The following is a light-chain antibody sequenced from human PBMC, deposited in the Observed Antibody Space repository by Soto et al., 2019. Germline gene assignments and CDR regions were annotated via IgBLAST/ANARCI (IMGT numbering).Light chain of an antibody. CDR1: QTISKW. CDR2: DAS. CDR3: QQYNGYSTWT. Sequence: DIQMTQSPSTLSASVGERVTITCRASQTISKWLVWYQQKPGKAPKVLIFDASILASGVPSRFSGSGYGAEFTLTISSLQPDDFATYYCQQYNGYSTWTFGQGTTVDIK. V-gene: IGKV1-5*01. J-gene: IGKJ1*01.